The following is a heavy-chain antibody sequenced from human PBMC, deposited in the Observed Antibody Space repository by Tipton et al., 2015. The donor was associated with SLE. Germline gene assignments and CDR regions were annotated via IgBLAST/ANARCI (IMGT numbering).Heavy chain of an antibody. CDR3: ARGGGSTSSCQDFDF. Sequence: TLSLTCTVSGGSISSYYWAWIRQPPGKGLEWIGCIYYSGNTNYNPSLKSRVSISVDTSKNQFSLKLSSVAAADTAVYYCARGGGSTSSCQDFDFWGQGTLVTVSS. V-gene: IGHV4-59*01. D-gene: IGHD2-2*01. J-gene: IGHJ4*02. CDR1: GGSISSYY. CDR2: IYYSGNT.